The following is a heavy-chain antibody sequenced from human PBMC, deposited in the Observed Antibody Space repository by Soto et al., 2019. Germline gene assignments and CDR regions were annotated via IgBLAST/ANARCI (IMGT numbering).Heavy chain of an antibody. Sequence: QVQLQESGPGLVKPSETLSLTCTVSGDSISGSSWSWIRQPPGKGLEWIAYMYFSGSTNYNPSLKSRVTISVDTSKNQFSLTLSSVTAADTAVYSCARGRGWYFPWGQGTLVTVSS. CDR2: MYFSGST. CDR1: GDSISGSS. J-gene: IGHJ5*02. D-gene: IGHD6-19*01. V-gene: IGHV4-59*01. CDR3: ARGRGWYFP.